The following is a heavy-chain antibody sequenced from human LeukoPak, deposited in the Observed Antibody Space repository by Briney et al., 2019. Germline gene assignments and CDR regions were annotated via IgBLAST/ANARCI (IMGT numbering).Heavy chain of an antibody. CDR2: ITNDGSST. CDR1: GLTLSSHW. CDR3: ATKDGYNFDY. Sequence: GGSLRLSCAASGLTLSSHWMHWVRQAPGKGLVWVSRITNDGSSTTYADSVKGRFTISRDNAKNSLFLQMNSLRAEDTAVYYCATKDGYNFDYWGQGTLVTVSS. D-gene: IGHD5-24*01. J-gene: IGHJ4*02. V-gene: IGHV3-74*01.